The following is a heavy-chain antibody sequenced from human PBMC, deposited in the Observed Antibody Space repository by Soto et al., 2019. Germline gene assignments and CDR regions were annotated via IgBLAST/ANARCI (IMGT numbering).Heavy chain of an antibody. Sequence: SETLSLTCTVSGGSISSYYWSWIRQPPGKGLEWIGYIYYSGSTNYNPSLKSRVTISVDTSKNQFSLKLSSVTAADTAVYYCARAGPDQTYYYYYYMDVWGKGTTVTVSS. CDR2: IYYSGST. CDR3: ARAGPDQTYYYYYYMDV. V-gene: IGHV4-59*08. D-gene: IGHD6-13*01. CDR1: GGSISSYY. J-gene: IGHJ6*03.